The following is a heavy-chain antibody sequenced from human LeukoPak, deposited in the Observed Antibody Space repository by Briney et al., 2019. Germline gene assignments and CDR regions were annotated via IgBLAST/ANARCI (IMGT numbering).Heavy chain of an antibody. CDR1: GGSFSGYY. J-gene: IGHJ4*02. CDR2: INHSGST. CDR3: ARGRATRLRFLEWFIYFDY. V-gene: IGHV4-34*01. D-gene: IGHD3-3*01. Sequence: SETLSLTCAVYGGSFSGYYWSWIRQPPGKGPEWIGEINHSGSTNYNPSLKSRVTISVDTSKNQFSLKLSSVTAADTAVYYCARGRATRLRFLEWFIYFDYWGQGTLVTVSS.